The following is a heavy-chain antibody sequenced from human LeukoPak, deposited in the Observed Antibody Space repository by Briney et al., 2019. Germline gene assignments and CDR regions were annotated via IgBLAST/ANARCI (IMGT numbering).Heavy chain of an antibody. CDR1: GFTFSSYG. V-gene: IGHV3-30*02. CDR3: ARSSFCGGDCFIYYFDY. J-gene: IGHJ4*02. CDR2: IRNDGSNK. D-gene: IGHD2-21*02. Sequence: GGSLRLSCAASGFTFSSYGMHWVRQAPGKGVEWVAFIRNDGSNKYYADSVKGRFTISRDNYKNTLYLQMNSLRAEDTAVYYCARSSFCGGDCFIYYFDYWGQGTLVTVSS.